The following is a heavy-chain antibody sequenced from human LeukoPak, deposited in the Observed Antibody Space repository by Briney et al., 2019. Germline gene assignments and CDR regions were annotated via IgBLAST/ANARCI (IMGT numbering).Heavy chain of an antibody. CDR3: ARPRNGDPGGY. V-gene: IGHV3-21*01. Sequence: GGSLRLSCAASGFTFSSYSMNWVRQAPGKGLEWVSSISSSSSYIYYADSVKGRFAISRDNAKNSLYLQMNSLRAEDTAVYYCARPRNGDPGGYWGQGTLVTVSS. J-gene: IGHJ4*02. D-gene: IGHD4-17*01. CDR2: ISSSSSYI. CDR1: GFTFSSYS.